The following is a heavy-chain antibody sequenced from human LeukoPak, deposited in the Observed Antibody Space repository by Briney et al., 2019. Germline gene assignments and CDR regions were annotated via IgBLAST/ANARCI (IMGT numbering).Heavy chain of an antibody. Sequence: GASVKVSCKASGYSFTSYAINWVRQAPGQGLEWMGWINPFTGDPIYAQSFTGRFVFSLDTSVNTAYLQISSLMTEDTAVFYCARGKDTVAVSAPPGWYSYGMDVWGQGTTVTVSS. CDR3: ARGKDTVAVSAPPGWYSYGMDV. D-gene: IGHD2-2*01. CDR2: INPFTGDP. CDR1: GYSFTSYA. V-gene: IGHV7-4-1*02. J-gene: IGHJ6*02.